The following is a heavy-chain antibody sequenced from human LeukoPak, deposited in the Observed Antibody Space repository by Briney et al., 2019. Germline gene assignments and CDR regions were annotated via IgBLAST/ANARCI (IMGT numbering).Heavy chain of an antibody. V-gene: IGHV4-61*02. D-gene: IGHD3-22*01. CDR1: GNSISSGDNY. J-gene: IGHJ4*02. Sequence: SQTLSLTCTVSGNSISSGDNYWSWIRQPAGKGLEWIGRIHTSGSTNYNPSLKSRVTMSVDTSKNQFSLKLSSVTAADTAVYYCARDQYYYDSSGYLTFDYWGQGTLVTVSS. CDR3: ARDQYYYDSSGYLTFDY. CDR2: IHTSGST.